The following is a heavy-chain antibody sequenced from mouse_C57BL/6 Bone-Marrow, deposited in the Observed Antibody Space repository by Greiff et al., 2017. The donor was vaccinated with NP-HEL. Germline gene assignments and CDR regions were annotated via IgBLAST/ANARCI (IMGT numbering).Heavy chain of an antibody. CDR1: GYTFTSYW. V-gene: IGHV1-69*01. CDR2: IDPSDSYT. CDR3: ASLPLHYGSSYSWYFDV. Sequence: QVQLQQPGAELVMPGASVKLSCKASGYTFTSYWMHWVKQRPGQGLEWIGEIDPSDSYTNYNQKFKGKSTLTVDKSSSTAYMQLSSLTSEDSAVYYCASLPLHYGSSYSWYFDVWGTGTTVTVSS. J-gene: IGHJ1*03. D-gene: IGHD1-1*01.